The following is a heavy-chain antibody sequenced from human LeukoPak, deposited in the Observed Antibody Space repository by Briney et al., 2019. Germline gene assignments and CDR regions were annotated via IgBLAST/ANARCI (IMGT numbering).Heavy chain of an antibody. D-gene: IGHD3-10*01. CDR1: GFNFSSYG. J-gene: IGHJ4*02. CDR2: IWYDESKK. CDR3: AIVQTYYYGSASYYNYFDY. Sequence: AAGSLRLSCAASGFNFSSYGMHWLRQAPPKGLHGVAVIWYDESKKYYAHSVKGRLTISRDNCKHILYLQMNSLRAEDTAVYYCAIVQTYYYGSASYYNYFDYWGQGTRVSVSS. V-gene: IGHV3-33*01.